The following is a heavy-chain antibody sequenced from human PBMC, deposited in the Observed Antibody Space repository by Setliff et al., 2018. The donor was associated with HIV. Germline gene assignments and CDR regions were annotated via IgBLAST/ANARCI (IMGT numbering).Heavy chain of an antibody. CDR2: AYISESS. CDR1: GGLISSGSYY. CDR3: AREMGSSWYVRGYYYYGMDV. V-gene: IGHV4-61*02. Sequence: SETLSLTCNVPGGLISSGSYYWSWVRQPAGKGLEWIGRAYISESSHYNPSLKSRVTISVDTSKNQFSLKLSSVTAADTAVYYCAREMGSSWYVRGYYYYGMDVWGQGTTVTVSS. D-gene: IGHD6-13*01. J-gene: IGHJ6*02.